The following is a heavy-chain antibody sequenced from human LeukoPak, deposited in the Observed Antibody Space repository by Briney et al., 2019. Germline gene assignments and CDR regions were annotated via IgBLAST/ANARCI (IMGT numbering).Heavy chain of an antibody. CDR2: ISSSSSYI. CDR1: GFTFSSYS. J-gene: IGHJ4*02. Sequence: GGSLRLSCAASGFTFSSYSMNWVRQAPGKGLEWVSSISSSSSYIYYADSVKGRFTISRDNSKNTLYLQMNSLRADDTAVYYCASPPTVTTFDSWGQGTLVTVSS. CDR3: ASPPTVTTFDS. V-gene: IGHV3-21*04. D-gene: IGHD4-11*01.